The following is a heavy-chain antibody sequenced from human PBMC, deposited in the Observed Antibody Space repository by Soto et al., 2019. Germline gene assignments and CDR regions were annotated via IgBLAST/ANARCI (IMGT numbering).Heavy chain of an antibody. V-gene: IGHV1-2*04. J-gene: IGHJ6*03. CDR2: INPNSGGT. CDR3: ARGGTVEQQLNYMDV. CDR1: GYTFTGYY. D-gene: IGHD6-13*01. Sequence: QVQLVQSGAEVKKPGASVKVSCKASGYTFTGYYMHWVRQAPGQGLEWMGWINPNSGGTNYAQKFQVWVTMTRDTSISTAYMELSRLRSDDTAVYYCARGGTVEQQLNYMDVWGKGTTVTVSS.